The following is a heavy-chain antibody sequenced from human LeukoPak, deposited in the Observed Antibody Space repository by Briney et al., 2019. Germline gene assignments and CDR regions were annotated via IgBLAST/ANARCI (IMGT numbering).Heavy chain of an antibody. V-gene: IGHV4-59*06. D-gene: IGHD4-17*01. J-gene: IGHJ4*02. CDR1: GGSSSGYY. CDR2: IYYSGST. Sequence: PSETLSLTCAVYGGSSSGYYWSWIRQPPGKGLEWIGYIYYSGSTYYNPSLKSRVTISVDTSKNQFSLKLSSVTAADTAVYYCVTTRAYGDYVVADYWGQGTLVTVSS. CDR3: VTTRAYGDYVVADY.